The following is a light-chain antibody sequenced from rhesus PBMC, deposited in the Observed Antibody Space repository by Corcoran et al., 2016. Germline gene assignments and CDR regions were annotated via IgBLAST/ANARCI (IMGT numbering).Light chain of an antibody. Sequence: EIVMTQSPATLSLSPGERATLSCRASQSVSTNLAWYQQKPGQAPSLLIYGQSNRATGIPGSVGGSGSVTDFTLTISSLEPEDFAVYYCQQYNDWPLTFGGGTKVEIK. CDR2: GQS. J-gene: IGKJ4*01. V-gene: IGKV3-42*03. CDR3: QQYNDWPLT. CDR1: QSVSTN.